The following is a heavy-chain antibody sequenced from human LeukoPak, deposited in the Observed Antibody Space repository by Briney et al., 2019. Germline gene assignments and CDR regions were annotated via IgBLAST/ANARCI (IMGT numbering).Heavy chain of an antibody. Sequence: GGSLRLSCVASGFTFTTYPWSWSRQAPGKGLEGVSGISVSGGSTYYADSVKGRFTISRDNSKNTVYLQMNSLRAEETAIYYCAKDVSSCGGDCPDSWGQGTLVTVSS. J-gene: IGHJ4*02. V-gene: IGHV3-23*01. D-gene: IGHD2-21*02. CDR3: AKDVSSCGGDCPDS. CDR1: GFTFTTYP. CDR2: ISVSGGST.